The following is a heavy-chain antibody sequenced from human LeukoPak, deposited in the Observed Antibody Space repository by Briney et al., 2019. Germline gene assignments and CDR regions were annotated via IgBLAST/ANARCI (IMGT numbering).Heavy chain of an antibody. V-gene: IGHV3-30*02. CDR3: AKDPYYYDTMNWFDP. Sequence: GGSLRLSCAASGFTFSSYGMHWVRQAPGKGLEWVAFIRYDGSNKYYADSVKGRFTISRDNSKNTLYLQMNSLRAEDTAVYYCAKDPYYYDTMNWFDPWGQGTLVTVSS. CDR2: IRYDGSNK. CDR1: GFTFSSYG. J-gene: IGHJ5*02. D-gene: IGHD3-22*01.